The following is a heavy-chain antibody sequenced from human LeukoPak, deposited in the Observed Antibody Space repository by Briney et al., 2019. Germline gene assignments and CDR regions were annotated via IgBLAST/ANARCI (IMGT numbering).Heavy chain of an antibody. Sequence: ASVKVSCKASGYTFTGYYMHWVRQAPGQGLEWMGWINPNHGDTNYAQKFQGRVTMTRDTSISTAYMELSRLRSDDTAVYYCARDTGWFGELLLRYYFDYWGQGTLVTVSS. CDR3: ARDTGWFGELLLRYYFDY. V-gene: IGHV1-2*02. J-gene: IGHJ4*02. CDR2: INPNHGDT. CDR1: GYTFTGYY. D-gene: IGHD3-10*01.